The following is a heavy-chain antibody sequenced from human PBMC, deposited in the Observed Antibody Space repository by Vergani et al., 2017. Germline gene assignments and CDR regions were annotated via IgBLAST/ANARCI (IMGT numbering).Heavy chain of an antibody. V-gene: IGHV1-8*01. CDR3: ARVHGDYAPPGDGRID. D-gene: IGHD4-17*01. CDR2: MNPNSGTT. CDR1: GYSFSSYD. J-gene: IGHJ4*02. Sequence: QVQLVQSGAEVKKPGASVKVSCRASGYSFSSYDISWVRQATGQGLEWMGWMNPNSGTTGYAQKFQGRVTMTRNTSINTAYMELSRLSFEDAAVYYCARVHGDYAPPGDGRIDWGQGTLVTVSS.